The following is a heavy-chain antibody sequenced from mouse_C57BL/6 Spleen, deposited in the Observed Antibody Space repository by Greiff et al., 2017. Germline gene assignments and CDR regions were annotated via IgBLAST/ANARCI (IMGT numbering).Heavy chain of an antibody. CDR1: GYSFTGYY. CDR3: AITPFAD. J-gene: IGHJ3*01. CDR2: INPSTGGT. Sequence: EVQLQQSGPELVKPGASVKISCKASGYSFTGYYMNWVKQSPEKSLEWIGEINPSTGGTTYNQKFKAKATLTVDKSSSTSYMQLKSLTSEDSAVYYCAITPFADWGKGTLVTVSA. V-gene: IGHV1-42*01.